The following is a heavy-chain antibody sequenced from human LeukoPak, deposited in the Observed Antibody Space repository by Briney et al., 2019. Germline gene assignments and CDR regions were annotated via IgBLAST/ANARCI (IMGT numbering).Heavy chain of an antibody. Sequence: GGSLRLSCAASGFTFSSYAMHWVRQAPGKGLEWVAVISYDGSNKYYADSVKGRFTISRDNSKNTLYLQMNSLRAEDTAVYYCARDRLGSFDYWGQGALVTVSS. J-gene: IGHJ4*02. D-gene: IGHD6-25*01. CDR2: ISYDGSNK. CDR1: GFTFSSYA. CDR3: ARDRLGSFDY. V-gene: IGHV3-30*01.